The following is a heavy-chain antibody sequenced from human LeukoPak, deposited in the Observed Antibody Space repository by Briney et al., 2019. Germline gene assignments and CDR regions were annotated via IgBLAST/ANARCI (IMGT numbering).Heavy chain of an antibody. J-gene: IGHJ6*02. CDR3: ARVSRDFYSNYYYYYGMDV. D-gene: IGHD4-11*01. V-gene: IGHV3-21*01. CDR2: INSSSSYI. Sequence: PGGSLRLSCAASGFTFSSYSMNWVRQAPGKGLEWVSSINSSSSYIYYADSVKGRFTISRDNAKNSLYLQMNSLRAKDTAVYYCARVSRDFYSNYYYYYGMDVWGQGTTVTVSS. CDR1: GFTFSSYS.